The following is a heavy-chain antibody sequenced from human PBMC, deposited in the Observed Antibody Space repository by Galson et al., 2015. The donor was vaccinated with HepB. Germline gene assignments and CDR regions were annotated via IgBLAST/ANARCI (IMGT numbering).Heavy chain of an antibody. CDR2: INPNSGGT. J-gene: IGHJ4*02. V-gene: IGHV1-2*02. Sequence: SVKVSCKASGYTFTGYYMHWVRQAPGQGLEWMGWINPNSGGTNYAQKFQGRVTMTRDTSINTAYMELSRLRSDDTAVYYCAREEGRNNYDYGDPDAGTHFDYWGQGTLVTVSS. D-gene: IGHD4-17*01. CDR1: GYTFTGYY. CDR3: AREEGRNNYDYGDPDAGTHFDY.